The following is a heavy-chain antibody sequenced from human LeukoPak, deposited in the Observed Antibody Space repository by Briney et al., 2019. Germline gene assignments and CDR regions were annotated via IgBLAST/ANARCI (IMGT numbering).Heavy chain of an antibody. CDR3: ARDPISVSRGAFDI. D-gene: IGHD6-19*01. CDR1: GFTFSSYE. V-gene: IGHV3-48*03. J-gene: IGHJ3*02. Sequence: PGGSLRLSCAASGFTFSSYEMNWVRQAPGKGLGWVSYISSSGSTIYYADSAKGRFTISRDNAKNSMYLQMNSLRAEDTAVYYCARDPISVSRGAFDIWGQGTMVTVSS. CDR2: ISSSGSTI.